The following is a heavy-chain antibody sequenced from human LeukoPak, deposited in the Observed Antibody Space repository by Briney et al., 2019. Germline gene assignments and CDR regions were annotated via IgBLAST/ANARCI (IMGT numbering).Heavy chain of an antibody. D-gene: IGHD3-22*01. CDR2: IIPILGIA. Sequence: SVKLSFNSSGGTFTSYAISWVRLGPGQGLEWMGRIIPILGIANYAQKFQGRVTITADKSTSTAYIELSSLRSEDTAVYYCASRLRGAMIVVDYWGQGTLVTVSS. V-gene: IGHV1-69*04. CDR1: GGTFTSYA. J-gene: IGHJ4*02. CDR3: ASRLRGAMIVVDY.